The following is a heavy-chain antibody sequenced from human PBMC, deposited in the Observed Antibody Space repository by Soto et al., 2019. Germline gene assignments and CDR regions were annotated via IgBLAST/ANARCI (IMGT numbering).Heavy chain of an antibody. Sequence: EVQLLESGGGVVQPGGSLRLSCVAYGFNFKKFAMAWVRQAAGEGLEWVSGISCCGGSASYADSVKGRLSIARDDSKNTVSLQLNSLRVEDTAQYYCAKADGQQWLIPHLDNWGQGTLVTVS. V-gene: IGHV3-23*01. CDR1: GFNFKKFA. CDR3: AKADGQQWLIPHLDN. J-gene: IGHJ4*02. CDR2: ISCCGGSA. D-gene: IGHD6-19*01.